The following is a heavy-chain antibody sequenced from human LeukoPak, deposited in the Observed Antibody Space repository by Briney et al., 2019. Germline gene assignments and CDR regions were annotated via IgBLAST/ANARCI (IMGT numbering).Heavy chain of an antibody. D-gene: IGHD1-26*01. CDR3: AALLRGYFAY. Sequence: GGSLRLSCAASGFTFSSYGMQWVRQAPGKGLEWVAFIRYDGSNKYYADSVKGRFTISRDNSKNTLYLQMNSLRAEDTAVYYCAALLRGYFAYWGQGTLVTVSS. V-gene: IGHV3-30*02. CDR1: GFTFSSYG. J-gene: IGHJ4*02. CDR2: IRYDGSNK.